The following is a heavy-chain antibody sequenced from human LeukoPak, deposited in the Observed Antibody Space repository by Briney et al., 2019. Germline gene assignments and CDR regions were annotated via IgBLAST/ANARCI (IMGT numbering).Heavy chain of an antibody. D-gene: IGHD4-23*01. J-gene: IGHJ3*02. CDR1: GGTFSSYA. CDR2: INPSGGST. V-gene: IGHV1-46*01. CDR3: ASLAGGNSESSDAFDI. Sequence: GASVKVSCKASGGTFSSYAISWVRQAPGQGLEWMGIINPSGGSTSYAQKFQGRLTMTRDMSTSTVYMELSSLRSEDTAVYYCASLAGGNSESSDAFDIWGQGTMVTVSS.